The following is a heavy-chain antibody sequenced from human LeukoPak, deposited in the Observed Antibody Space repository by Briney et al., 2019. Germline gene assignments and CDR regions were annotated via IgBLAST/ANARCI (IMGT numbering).Heavy chain of an antibody. Sequence: GASVKVSCKASGYTFTGYYMHWVRQAPGQGLEWMGWINPNSGGTNYAQKFQGRVTMTRDTSISTAYMELSRLRSDDTAVYYCARAYCSSTSCYNLRLDYWGQGTLVTVSS. J-gene: IGHJ4*02. D-gene: IGHD2-2*02. CDR3: ARAYCSSTSCYNLRLDY. CDR2: INPNSGGT. V-gene: IGHV1-2*02. CDR1: GYTFTGYY.